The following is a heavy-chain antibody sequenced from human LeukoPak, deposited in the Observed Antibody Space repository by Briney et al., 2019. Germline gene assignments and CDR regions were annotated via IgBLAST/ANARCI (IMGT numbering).Heavy chain of an antibody. J-gene: IGHJ4*02. CDR3: ARKLYVAGLDS. CDR2: IYYSGST. CDR1: GGSISSSSYY. Sequence: SETLSLTCTVSGGSISSSSYYWGWIRQPPGKGLEWIGSIYYSGSTYYNPSLKSRVTISVDTTKNQFSLKLSSVTAADTAIYYCARKLYVAGLDSWGQGTLVTVSS. D-gene: IGHD2/OR15-2a*01. V-gene: IGHV4-39*01.